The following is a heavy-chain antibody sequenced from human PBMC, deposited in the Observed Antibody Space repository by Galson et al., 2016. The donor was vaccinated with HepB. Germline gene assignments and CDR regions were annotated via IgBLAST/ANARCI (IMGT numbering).Heavy chain of an antibody. D-gene: IGHD3-22*01. CDR1: GFTFSSYA. Sequence: SLRLSCAASGFTFSSYAMHWVRQAPGKGLEWVAVISYDGGNIYYADSVKGRFTISRDNSKNTLYLQMNSLRTEDTAVYYCARVLGWGSSGFDYWGQVTLVTVSS. CDR2: ISYDGGNI. J-gene: IGHJ4*02. V-gene: IGHV3-30-3*01. CDR3: ARVLGWGSSGFDY.